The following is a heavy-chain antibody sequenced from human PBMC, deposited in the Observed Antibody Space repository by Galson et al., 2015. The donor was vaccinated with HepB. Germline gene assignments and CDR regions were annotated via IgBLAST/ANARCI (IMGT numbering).Heavy chain of an antibody. D-gene: IGHD3-16*02. Sequence: SVKVSCKASGYRFTGFDVNWVRQATGQGLEWMGWMSPNSDDTAYAQKFQGRVTMTKDTAMSTAYMELSNLTSEDSAVYFCARGTAFHDTGGGTYRYYAFDIWGQGTAVTVSS. CDR3: ARGTAFHDTGGGTYRYYAFDI. J-gene: IGHJ3*02. CDR1: GYRFTGFD. V-gene: IGHV1-8*02. CDR2: MSPNSDDT.